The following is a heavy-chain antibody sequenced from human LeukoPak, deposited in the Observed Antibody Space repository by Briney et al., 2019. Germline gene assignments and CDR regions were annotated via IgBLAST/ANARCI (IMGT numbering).Heavy chain of an antibody. CDR1: GGSISGYY. V-gene: IGHV4-59*08. Sequence: SETLSLTCTVSGGSISGYYWSWVRQSSGKGLEWIASIYDEGNTKKNPSLKSRVTISRDMSKNQVSLKLTSVTAADTAIYYCARHIGAWAFDIWGQGTMVTVSS. CDR3: ARHIGAWAFDI. CDR2: IYDEGNT. J-gene: IGHJ3*02.